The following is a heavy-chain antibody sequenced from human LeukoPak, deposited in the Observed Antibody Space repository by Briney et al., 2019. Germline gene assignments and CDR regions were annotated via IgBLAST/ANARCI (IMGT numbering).Heavy chain of an antibody. CDR3: ASVIRTYGDYDYYYAMDV. D-gene: IGHD4-17*01. CDR2: ISYDGINK. J-gene: IGHJ6*02. V-gene: IGHV3-30-3*01. CDR1: GFTFSSYA. Sequence: PGRSLRLSCAASGFTFSSYAMHWVRQAPGKGLEWVAIISYDGINKYYADSVKGRFTISRDNSKSTLYLQMNSLRTEDTAVYHCASVIRTYGDYDYYYAMDVWGQGTTVTVSS.